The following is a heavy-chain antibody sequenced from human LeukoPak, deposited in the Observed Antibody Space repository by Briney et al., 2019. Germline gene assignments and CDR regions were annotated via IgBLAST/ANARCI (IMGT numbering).Heavy chain of an antibody. J-gene: IGHJ4*02. CDR3: ARAPTSLFDY. CDR1: GFTFSSYW. D-gene: IGHD3-10*01. CDR2: INHNGNVN. V-gene: IGHV3-7*03. Sequence: GGSLRLSCAASGFTFSSYWMNWARQAPGKGLEWVASINHNGNVNYYVDSVKGRFTISRDNAKNSLYLQMSNLRAEDTAVYFCARAPTSLFDYWGQGTLVTVSS.